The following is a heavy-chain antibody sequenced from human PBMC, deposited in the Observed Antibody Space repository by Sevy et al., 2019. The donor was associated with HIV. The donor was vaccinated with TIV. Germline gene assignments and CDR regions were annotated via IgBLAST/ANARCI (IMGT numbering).Heavy chain of an antibody. V-gene: IGHV4-59*13. CDR3: ARDDSVNPGVFVY. CDR1: GGSISSYF. J-gene: IGHJ4*02. CDR2: IYYTGTT. Sequence: SETLSLTCSVSGGSISSYFWGWIRQPPGKGLEWLGNIYYTGTTSYNPSLKNRVTISLDTSKSHFSLKLTSVTAADTAGYYCARDDSVNPGVFVYWGQGTLVTVSS. D-gene: IGHD4-17*01.